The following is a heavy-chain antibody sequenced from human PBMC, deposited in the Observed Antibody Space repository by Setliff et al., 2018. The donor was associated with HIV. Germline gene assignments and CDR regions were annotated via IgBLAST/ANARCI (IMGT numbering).Heavy chain of an antibody. CDR1: GYTFTNYA. CDR3: ARHQAPYYGSSGYNPNWYFDL. V-gene: IGHV1-3*01. CDR2: INAGNGDT. D-gene: IGHD3-22*01. J-gene: IGHJ2*01. Sequence: WASVKVSCKASGYTFTNYAIHWVRQAPGQRLEWMGWINAGNGDTKYSQKFQGRVTITTDTSASTAYMELNSLSSEDTAVYYCARHQAPYYGSSGYNPNWYFDLWGRGTLVTVSS.